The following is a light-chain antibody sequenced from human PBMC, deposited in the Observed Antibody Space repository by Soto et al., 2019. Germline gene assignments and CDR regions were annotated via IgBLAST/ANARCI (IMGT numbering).Light chain of an antibody. V-gene: IGLV2-8*01. J-gene: IGLJ1*01. CDR3: SSYVGTNSYV. CDR2: EVY. Sequence: SALTQPPSAARAPGQSVPISRPGTNSDVGGYNYVSWYQHHPGKAPKLIIYEVYKRPSGVPDRFSGSKSGNTAALTVSGLQAEDEADYYCSSYVGTNSYVFGTGTKVTVL. CDR1: NSDVGGYNY.